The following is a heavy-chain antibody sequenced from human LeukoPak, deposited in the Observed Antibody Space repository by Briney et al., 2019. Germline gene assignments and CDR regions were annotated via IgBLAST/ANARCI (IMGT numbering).Heavy chain of an antibody. CDR2: IYYSGST. V-gene: IGHV4-59*12. CDR1: GGSISSYY. D-gene: IGHD1-1*01. J-gene: IGHJ5*02. CDR3: ASGANDPSGWFDP. Sequence: PSETLSLTCTVSGGSISSYYWSWIRQPPGKGLEWIGYIYYSGSTNYNPSLKSRVTISVDTSKNQFSLKLSSVTAADTAVYYCASGANDPSGWFDPWGQGTLVTVSS.